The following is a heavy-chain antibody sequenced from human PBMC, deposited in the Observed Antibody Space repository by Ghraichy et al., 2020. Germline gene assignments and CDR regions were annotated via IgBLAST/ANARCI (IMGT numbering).Heavy chain of an antibody. CDR1: GFTSKSYW. V-gene: IGHV3-7*01. D-gene: IGHD2-15*01. CDR3: TRDPGWYYGMPV. J-gene: IGHJ6*02. Sequence: GGSLRLSCAASGFTSKSYWMNWVRQAPGKGLEWVANIKLDGSEKYYVDSVRGRFTISRDNANNSLYLQMSSLRAEDTAVYYCTRDPGWYYGMPVWGQGTTVTVSS. CDR2: IKLDGSEK.